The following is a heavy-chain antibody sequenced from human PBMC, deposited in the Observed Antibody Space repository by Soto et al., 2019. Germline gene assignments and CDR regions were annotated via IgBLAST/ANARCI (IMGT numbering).Heavy chain of an antibody. Sequence: QVQLVQSGAEVKKPGASVKVSCKASGYTFTSYDINWVRQATGQWLEWMGWINPNSGNTGYAQKLQGRVTMTRNTSKSTAYIELSSRRSENTAVYYCARIVAVADYWGQGTLVTVSS. CDR1: GYTFTSYD. D-gene: IGHD6-19*01. J-gene: IGHJ4*02. V-gene: IGHV1-8*01. CDR3: ARIVAVADY. CDR2: INPNSGNT.